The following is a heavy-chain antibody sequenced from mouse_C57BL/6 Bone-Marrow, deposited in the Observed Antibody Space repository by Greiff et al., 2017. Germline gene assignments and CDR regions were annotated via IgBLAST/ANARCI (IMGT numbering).Heavy chain of an antibody. CDR3: ARDGPTGVDY. CDR2: ISYGGSYT. CDR1: GFTFISYA. Sequence: EVKLVESGGGLVKPGGSLKLSCAASGFTFISYAMSWVRQTPEKRLEWVATISYGGSYTYSPDNVNVRFTISRDNAKNNLYLQMSHLKTEDTAMDYCARDGPTGVDYWGQGTTLTVSS. D-gene: IGHD1-1*01. J-gene: IGHJ2*01. V-gene: IGHV5-4*01.